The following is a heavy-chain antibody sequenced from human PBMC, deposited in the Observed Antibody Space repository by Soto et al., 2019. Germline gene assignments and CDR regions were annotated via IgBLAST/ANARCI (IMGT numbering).Heavy chain of an antibody. V-gene: IGHV3-49*04. CDR2: IRSKAYGGTT. CDR1: GFTFGDYA. D-gene: IGHD1-26*01. CDR3: TRGWTFSYGFDY. Sequence: PGGSLRLSCTASGFTFGDYAMSWVRQAPGKGLEWVGFIRSKAYGGTTEYAASVKGRFTIPRDDSKSIAYLQMNSLKTEDTAVYYCTRGWTFSYGFDYWGQGTLVTVSS. J-gene: IGHJ4*02.